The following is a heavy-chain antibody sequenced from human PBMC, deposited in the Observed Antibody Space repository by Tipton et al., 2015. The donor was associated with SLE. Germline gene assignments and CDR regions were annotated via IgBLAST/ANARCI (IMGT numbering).Heavy chain of an antibody. V-gene: IGHV4-59*11. CDR3: AREGAEGFDP. D-gene: IGHD3-16*01. CDR1: GGSISSHY. CDR2: IYYSGST. J-gene: IGHJ5*02. Sequence: TLSLTCTVSGGSISSHYWSWIRQPPGTGLEWIGYIYYSGSTNYNPSLTSRVTISVDTSKNQFSLKLSSVTAADTAVYYCAREGAEGFDPWGQGTLVTVSS.